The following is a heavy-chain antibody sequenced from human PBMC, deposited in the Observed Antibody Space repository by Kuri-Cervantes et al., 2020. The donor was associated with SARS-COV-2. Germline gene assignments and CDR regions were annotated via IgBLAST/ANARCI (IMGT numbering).Heavy chain of an antibody. CDR1: GFTFSSYA. CDR2: ISGSGGST. Sequence: GEALKISCAASGFTFSSYAMSWVRQAPGKGLEWVSAISGSGGSTYYADPVKGRFTISRDNSKNTLYLQMNRLRAEDTAVYYRARDSITMIVVVITLFDYWGQGTLVTVSS. CDR3: ARDSITMIVVVITLFDY. D-gene: IGHD3-22*01. V-gene: IGHV3-23*01. J-gene: IGHJ4*02.